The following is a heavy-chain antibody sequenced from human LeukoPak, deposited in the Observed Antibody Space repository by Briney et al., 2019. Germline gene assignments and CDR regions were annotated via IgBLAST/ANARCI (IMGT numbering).Heavy chain of an antibody. CDR2: IYPGDSET. V-gene: IGHV5-51*01. CDR3: ARRRDLYSGSYYPFDY. D-gene: IGHD1-26*01. CDR1: GYRFTNYW. Sequence: GESLKISCKGSGYRFTNYWIGWVRQMPGKGLEWMGIIYPGDSETRYSPSFHGQVTISADKSISTAYLQWSSLKASDTAMYYCARRRDLYSGSYYPFDYWGQGTLVTVSS. J-gene: IGHJ4*02.